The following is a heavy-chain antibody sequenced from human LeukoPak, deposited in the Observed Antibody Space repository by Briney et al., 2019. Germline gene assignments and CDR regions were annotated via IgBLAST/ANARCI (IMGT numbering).Heavy chain of an antibody. V-gene: IGHV3-74*01. CDR1: GFTFSSYW. CDR3: ARSGSYYGSGSYYNYFDY. D-gene: IGHD3-10*01. CDR2: INSDGSST. Sequence: GGSLRLSCAASGFTFSSYWMHWVRQAPGKGLVWVSCINSDGSSTSYADSVKGRFTISRDNAKNTLYLQMNSLRAEDTAVYYCARSGSYYGSGSYYNYFDYWGQGTLVTVSS. J-gene: IGHJ4*02.